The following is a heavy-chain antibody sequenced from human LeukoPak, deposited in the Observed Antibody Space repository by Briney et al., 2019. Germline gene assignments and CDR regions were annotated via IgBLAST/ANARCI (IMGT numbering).Heavy chain of an antibody. CDR2: ISYTGTT. Sequence: PSETLSLTCTVSGGSISSSSHCWGWIRQPPGQGLEWIGSISYTGTTYYNPSLKSRVTISVDTSKNQFSLKLSSVTAADTAVYYCARGPWFYDSSGSAFDIWGQGTVVTVSS. J-gene: IGHJ3*02. CDR1: GGSISSSSHC. CDR3: ARGPWFYDSSGSAFDI. D-gene: IGHD3-22*01. V-gene: IGHV4-39*07.